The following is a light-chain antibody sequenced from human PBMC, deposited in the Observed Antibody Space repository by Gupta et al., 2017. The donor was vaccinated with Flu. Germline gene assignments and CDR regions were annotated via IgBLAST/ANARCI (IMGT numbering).Light chain of an antibody. V-gene: IGLV2-18*02. CDR3: SSYTSSYTFV. Sequence: QSALTQPPSVSGSPGQSVPISCTGTSSDVGTYNRVPWYQQSPGTAPKLMIYEVSNRPSGVPDRFSGSKSGNTASLTISGLQGEDEADYYCSSYTSSYTFVFGTGTKVTVL. CDR1: SSDVGTYNR. J-gene: IGLJ1*01. CDR2: EVS.